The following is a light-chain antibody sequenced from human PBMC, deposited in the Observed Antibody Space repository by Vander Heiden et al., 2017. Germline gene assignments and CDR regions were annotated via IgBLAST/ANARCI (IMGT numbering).Light chain of an antibody. CDR1: QCIRTY. V-gene: IGKV1-39*01. J-gene: IGKJ3*01. Sequence: DFQMTQSPSSLSASVGDRVTLTCRSSQCIRTYLNWYQQTPGRAPILLISSSSSLQSGVPSRFSGDGSGTEFTLSISDLQPDDSATYYCQQAFGTPPTFGPGTKVEI. CDR3: QQAFGTPPT. CDR2: SSS.